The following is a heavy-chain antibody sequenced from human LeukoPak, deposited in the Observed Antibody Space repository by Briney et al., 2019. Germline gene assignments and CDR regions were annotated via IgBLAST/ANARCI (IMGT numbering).Heavy chain of an antibody. D-gene: IGHD6-13*01. V-gene: IGHV3-33*01. CDR1: GFTFSSYG. Sequence: PGRSLRLSCAASGFTFSSYGMHWVRQAPGKGLEWVAVIWYDGSNKYYADSVKGRFTISRDNSKNTLYLQMNSLRAEDTAVYYCARDKQQLAVFDYWGQGTLVTVSS. J-gene: IGHJ4*02. CDR3: ARDKQQLAVFDY. CDR2: IWYDGSNK.